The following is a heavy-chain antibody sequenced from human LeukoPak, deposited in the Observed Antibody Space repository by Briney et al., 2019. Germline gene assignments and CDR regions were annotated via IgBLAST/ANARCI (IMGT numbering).Heavy chain of an antibody. CDR2: ISHDGSNE. Sequence: GGSLRLSCAASGFTFSSFGMHWVRQAPGKGLEWVAVISHDGSNEYYADSVKGRFTISRDNSKNTLYLQMNSLRAEDTAMYYCAKDGQGLTYYFDYWGQGTLVTVSS. D-gene: IGHD4/OR15-4a*01. CDR3: AKDGQGLTYYFDY. CDR1: GFTFSSFG. J-gene: IGHJ4*02. V-gene: IGHV3-30*18.